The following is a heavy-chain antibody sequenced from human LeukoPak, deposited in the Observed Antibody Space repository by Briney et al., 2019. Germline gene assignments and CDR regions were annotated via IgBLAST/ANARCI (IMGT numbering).Heavy chain of an antibody. D-gene: IGHD3-22*01. CDR2: IIPILGIA. CDR3: ALTGTYYDSSGYYDGYAFDI. Sequence: SVKVSCKASGGTFSSYAISWVRQAPGQGLEWMGRIIPILGIANYAQKFQGRVTITADKSTSTAYMELSSLRSEDTAVYYCALTGTYYDSSGYYDGYAFDIWGQGTMVTVSS. CDR1: GGTFSSYA. J-gene: IGHJ3*02. V-gene: IGHV1-69*04.